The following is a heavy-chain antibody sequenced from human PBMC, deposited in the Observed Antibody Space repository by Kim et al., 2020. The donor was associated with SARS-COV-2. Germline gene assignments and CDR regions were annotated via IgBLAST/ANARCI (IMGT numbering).Heavy chain of an antibody. Sequence: SETLSLTCTVSGASVSSGGFFWSWIRQPPGKELEWNGYIYYSGISNYNPSLKSRVTITLDTSKNQFSLKLNSVTAADTAVYYCARRLGIGWYYFDYWGQGTLVTVSS. CDR2: IYYSGIS. J-gene: IGHJ4*02. V-gene: IGHV4-61*08. CDR1: GASVSSGGFF. CDR3: ARRLGIGWYYFDY. D-gene: IGHD6-19*01.